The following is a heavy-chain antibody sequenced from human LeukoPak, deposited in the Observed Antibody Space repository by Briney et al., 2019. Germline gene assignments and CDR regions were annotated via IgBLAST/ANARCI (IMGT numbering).Heavy chain of an antibody. CDR1: GFTFTSYG. CDR3: AKSRGPRVTIYGVDDFPPFDS. CDR2: ASGRGTYT. Sequence: GGSLRLSCVASGFTFTSYGMNWVRQAPGKGLEWVSSASGRGTYTYYADSVKGRFTISRDTSRNILYLQMDSLRAEDTAVYYCAKSRGPRVTIYGVDDFPPFDSWGQGALVSVSP. J-gene: IGHJ4*02. D-gene: IGHD3-3*01. V-gene: IGHV3-23*01.